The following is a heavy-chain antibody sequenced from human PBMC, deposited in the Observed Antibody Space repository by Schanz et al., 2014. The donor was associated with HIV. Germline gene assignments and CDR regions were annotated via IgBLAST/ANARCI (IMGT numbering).Heavy chain of an antibody. Sequence: EVQLVESGGSLVKPGGSLRLSCAASGFTFSSYSMNWVRQAPGKGLEWVSSISSSSSFIYYADSVKGRFTISRDNAMNPLYLQMSSLSAEVTAVYYCARRYGGYDHYDYWGQGTLVTVSS. V-gene: IGHV3-21*01. CDR2: ISSSSSFI. CDR1: GFTFSSYS. D-gene: IGHD5-12*01. J-gene: IGHJ4*02. CDR3: ARRYGGYDHYDY.